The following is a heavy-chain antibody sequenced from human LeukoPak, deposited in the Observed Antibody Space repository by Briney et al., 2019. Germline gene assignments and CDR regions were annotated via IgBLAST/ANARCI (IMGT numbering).Heavy chain of an antibody. CDR1: GITFSNYA. CDR2: ITGNGGGT. Sequence: GGSLRLSCAASGITFSNYAVSWFRQAPGKGLEWVSSITGNGGGTYYADFGKGRFTISRDNSKNTLYLQINSLRAEDTALYSCAKLTNFGVVKTTLAYWGQGTLVTVSA. V-gene: IGHV3-23*01. CDR3: AKLTNFGVVKTTLAY. D-gene: IGHD3-3*01. J-gene: IGHJ4*02.